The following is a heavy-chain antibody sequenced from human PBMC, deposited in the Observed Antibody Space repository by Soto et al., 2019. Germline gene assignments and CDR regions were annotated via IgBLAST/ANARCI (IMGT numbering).Heavy chain of an antibody. Sequence: SETLSLTCIVSGDSISSNNYYWGWIRQPPGKALEWIGSIYYSGSTYYNPSLKSRVTISVDTSKNQFSLKLTSVTAADTAVYYCARQGITMIVVVVTDNWFDPWGQGTLVTVSS. J-gene: IGHJ5*02. D-gene: IGHD3-22*01. V-gene: IGHV4-39*01. CDR2: IYYSGST. CDR3: ARQGITMIVVVVTDNWFDP. CDR1: GDSISSNNYY.